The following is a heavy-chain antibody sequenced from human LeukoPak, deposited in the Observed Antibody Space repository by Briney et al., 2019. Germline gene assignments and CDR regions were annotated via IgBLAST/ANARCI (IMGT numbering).Heavy chain of an antibody. J-gene: IGHJ4*02. CDR3: ARHRPTTVTTPYYFDY. Sequence: GSLRLSCAASGFTFSNAWMSWVRQPPGKGLEWIGEINHSGSTNYNPSLKSRVTISVDTSKNQFSLKLSSVTAADTAVYYCARHRPTTVTTPYYFDYWGQGTLVTVSS. D-gene: IGHD4-11*01. CDR1: GFTFSNAW. V-gene: IGHV4-34*01. CDR2: INHSGST.